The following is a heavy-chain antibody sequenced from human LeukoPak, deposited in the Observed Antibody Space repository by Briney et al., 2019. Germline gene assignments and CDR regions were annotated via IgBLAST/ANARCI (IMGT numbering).Heavy chain of an antibody. CDR1: GYTFTSYD. D-gene: IGHD6-19*01. V-gene: IGHV1-8*01. Sequence: GAAVTVSCKAPGYTFTSYDINWLRPAAGRGRAWMGWMNPNSGNTGYAQKLQGRVTMTRNTSIRADSIEVSSLISEDTAVYYCARGYSSGWYGWFDPWGQGTLVTVSS. J-gene: IGHJ5*02. CDR3: ARGYSSGWYGWFDP. CDR2: MNPNSGNT.